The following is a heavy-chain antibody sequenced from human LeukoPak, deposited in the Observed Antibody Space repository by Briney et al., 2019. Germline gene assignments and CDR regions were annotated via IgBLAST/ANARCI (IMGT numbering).Heavy chain of an antibody. Sequence: GASVKVSCKASGGTFSSYAISWVRQAPGQGLEWMGRIIPTLGIANYAQKFQGRVAITADKSTSTAYMELSSLRSEDTAVYYCARGTVTTYYGMDVWGQGTTVTVSS. CDR1: GGTFSSYA. V-gene: IGHV1-69*04. D-gene: IGHD4-17*01. CDR3: ARGTVTTYYGMDV. J-gene: IGHJ6*02. CDR2: IIPTLGIA.